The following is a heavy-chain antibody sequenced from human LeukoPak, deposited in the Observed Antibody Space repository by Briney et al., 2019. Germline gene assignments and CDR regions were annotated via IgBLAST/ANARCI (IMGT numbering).Heavy chain of an antibody. D-gene: IGHD6-13*01. Sequence: SGPTLVKPTQTLTLTFTFSGFSLSTSEVGVCWIRQPPGMALEWLALIYWDDDKRYTPSLKSRPTITKDTSKNQVVLTMTNMAAVDTATYYCAHSSASSRWDWGQGTLVTVSS. CDR3: AHSSASSRWD. CDR1: GFSLSTSEVG. CDR2: IYWDDDK. J-gene: IGHJ4*02. V-gene: IGHV2-5*02.